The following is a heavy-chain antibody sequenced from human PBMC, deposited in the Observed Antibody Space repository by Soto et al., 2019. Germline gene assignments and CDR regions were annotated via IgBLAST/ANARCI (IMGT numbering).Heavy chain of an antibody. CDR2: VFYTGSA. V-gene: IGHV4-59*01. Sequence: SETLSLTYTVSGGSLGDYYWSWIRQPPGKGLEWIGYVFYTGSANYNPSLKSRVSISIDTSNYQFSLKMNSMTAEETAFYYDTKDGDGRINKLPSSYHGMDAWGPGTTVTVSS. CDR1: GGSLGDYY. J-gene: IGHJ6*02. CDR3: TKDGDGRINKLPSSYHGMDA. D-gene: IGHD2-21*02.